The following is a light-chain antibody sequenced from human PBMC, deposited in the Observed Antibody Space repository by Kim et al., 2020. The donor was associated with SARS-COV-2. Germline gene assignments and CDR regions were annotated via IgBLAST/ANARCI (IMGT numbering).Light chain of an antibody. Sequence: QSVLTQPPSTSGTPGQRVTISCSGSSSNIGSNTVSWYQQFPGTAPKLLIYSNNQRPSGVPDRFSGSKSGTSASLAISGLQSEDEADYYCAAWDDSLNAWVFGGGTQLTVL. CDR3: AAWDDSLNAWV. J-gene: IGLJ3*02. CDR1: SSNIGSNT. CDR2: SNN. V-gene: IGLV1-44*01.